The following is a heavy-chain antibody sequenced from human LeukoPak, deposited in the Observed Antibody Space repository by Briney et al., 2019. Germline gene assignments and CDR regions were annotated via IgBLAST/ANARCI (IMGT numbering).Heavy chain of an antibody. V-gene: IGHV1-3*01. J-gene: IGHJ5*02. D-gene: IGHD3-22*01. CDR2: TNAGNGNT. CDR1: GYTFTSYA. Sequence: ASVKVSCKASGYTFTSYAMHWVRQAPGQRLEWMGWTNAGNGNTKYSQKFQGRVTITRDTSASTAYMELSSLRSEDTAVYYCASSYYYDSSGYYYGWFDPWGQGTLVTVSS. CDR3: ASSYYYDSSGYYYGWFDP.